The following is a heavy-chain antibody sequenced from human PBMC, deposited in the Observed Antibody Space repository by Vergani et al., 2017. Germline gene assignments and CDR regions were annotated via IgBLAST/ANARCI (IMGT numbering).Heavy chain of an antibody. V-gene: IGHV3-11*01. CDR1: GFTFSDYY. CDR2: ISSIGSTI. Sequence: VQLVESGGGLVKPGGSLILFCAASGFTFSDYYMSWFRQAPGKGLVWFSYISSIGSTIYYAVSVKGRFTISGDNAKNSLSLQMNSLRAEDTAVYYCARAGRGYYDSSGYYNYYYMDVWGKGTTVTVSS. D-gene: IGHD3-22*01. J-gene: IGHJ6*03. CDR3: ARAGRGYYDSSGYYNYYYMDV.